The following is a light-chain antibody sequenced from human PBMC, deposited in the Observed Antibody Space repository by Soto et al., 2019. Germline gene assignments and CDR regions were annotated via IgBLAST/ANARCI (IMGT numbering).Light chain of an antibody. CDR2: GAS. J-gene: IGKJ5*01. V-gene: IGKV3-20*01. CDR1: QSVRSSF. Sequence: EIALTQSPDNLSLYPGERATLSCRASQSVRSSFLAWYQQKPGQAPRLLMYGASSRATGIPDRLSGSGSGTDFTLTISRLEPEDFAVYYCQQYGSSPITFGQGTRLENK. CDR3: QQYGSSPIT.